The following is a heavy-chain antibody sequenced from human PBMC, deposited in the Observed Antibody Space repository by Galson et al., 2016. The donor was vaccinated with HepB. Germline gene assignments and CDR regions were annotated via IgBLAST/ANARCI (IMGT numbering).Heavy chain of an antibody. V-gene: IGHV3-21*01. CDR3: ARDLRYCAGGGCWAYYGMDV. D-gene: IGHD2-8*02. CDR2: ISDTGTYI. Sequence: SLRLSCAASGFTFSNCLMNWVRQAPGKGLEWVASISDTGTYIYYADSLKGRFTISRDNAQNSLYPQMNRLRDEDTAIYYCARDLRYCAGGGCWAYYGMDVWGQGTTVTVSS. CDR1: GFTFSNCL. J-gene: IGHJ6*02.